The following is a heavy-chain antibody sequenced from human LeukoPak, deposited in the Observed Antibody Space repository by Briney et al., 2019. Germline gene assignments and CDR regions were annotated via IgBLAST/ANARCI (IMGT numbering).Heavy chain of an antibody. V-gene: IGHV3-21*01. D-gene: IGHD3-22*01. CDR1: GFTFSSYS. CDR3: AREGVDSSGYLSFWTFDP. CDR2: ISSSSSYI. J-gene: IGHJ5*02. Sequence: KPGGSLRLSCAASGFTFSSYSMNWVRQAPGKGLEWVSSISSSSSYIYYADSVKGRFTISRDNARNSLYLQMNSLRAEDTAVYYCAREGVDSSGYLSFWTFDPWGQGTLVTVSS.